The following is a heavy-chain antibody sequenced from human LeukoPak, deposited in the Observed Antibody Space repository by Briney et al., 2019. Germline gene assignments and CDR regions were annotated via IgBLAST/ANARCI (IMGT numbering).Heavy chain of an antibody. D-gene: IGHD5-18*01. CDR2: INSHGSST. CDR3: ARGGGYGYDYFDY. Sequence: GGSLRLSCAASGFTFSSYWMHWVRQAPGKGLVWVSRINSHGSSTTYADSVKGRFTISRDNAKNTLYLQMNSLRADDTAVYYCARGGGYGYDYFDYWGQGTLVTVSS. J-gene: IGHJ4*02. V-gene: IGHV3-74*01. CDR1: GFTFSSYW.